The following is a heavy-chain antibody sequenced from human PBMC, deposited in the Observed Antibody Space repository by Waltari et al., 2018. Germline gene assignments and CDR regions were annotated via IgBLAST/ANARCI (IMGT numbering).Heavy chain of an antibody. V-gene: IGHV1-69*08. Sequence: QVQLVQSGAEVKKPGSSVQVSCKASGGTFSTYAISWVRPAPGQGLGWMGRIIPIVGTANYAQKFQGGVTITADKSTSTAYMELSSLRSEDTAVYYCARVYCSGGSCYSGARGYFDYWGQGTLVTVSS. CDR3: ARVYCSGGSCYSGARGYFDY. D-gene: IGHD2-15*01. CDR1: GGTFSTYA. J-gene: IGHJ4*02. CDR2: IIPIVGTA.